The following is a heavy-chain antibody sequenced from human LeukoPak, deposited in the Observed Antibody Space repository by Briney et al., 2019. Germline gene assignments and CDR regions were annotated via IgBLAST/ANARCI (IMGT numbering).Heavy chain of an antibody. CDR1: GFTVSSNY. CDR3: ARDHPYCSGGSCYSAYYYYGMDV. Sequence: GGSLRLSCAASGFTVSSNYMSWVRQAPGKGLEWVSVIYSGGSTYYADSVKGRFTISRDNSKNTLYLQMNSLRAEDTAVYYCARDHPYCSGGSCYSAYYYYGMDVWGQGNTVTVSS. V-gene: IGHV3-53*01. J-gene: IGHJ6*02. D-gene: IGHD2-15*01. CDR2: IYSGGST.